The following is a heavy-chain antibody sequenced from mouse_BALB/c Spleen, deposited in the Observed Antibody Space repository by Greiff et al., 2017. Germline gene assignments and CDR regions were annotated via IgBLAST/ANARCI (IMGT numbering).Heavy chain of an antibody. Sequence: VQLHQSGAELAKPGASVKMSCKASGYTFTSYWMHWVKQRPGQGLEWIGYINPSTGYTEYNQKFKDKATLTADKSSSTAYMQLSSLTSEDSAVYYCARSNWDYAMDYWGQGTSVTVSS. CDR3: ARSNWDYAMDY. CDR2: INPSTGYT. V-gene: IGHV1-7*01. J-gene: IGHJ4*01. D-gene: IGHD4-1*01. CDR1: GYTFTSYW.